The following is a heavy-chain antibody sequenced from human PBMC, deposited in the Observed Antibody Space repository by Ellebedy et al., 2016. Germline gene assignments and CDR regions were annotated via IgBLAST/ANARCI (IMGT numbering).Heavy chain of an antibody. D-gene: IGHD1-26*01. CDR3: ARGRSGTSFPNSFDI. J-gene: IGHJ3*02. V-gene: IGHV1-18*01. Sequence: ASVKVSCKASGYTFTTYGISWVRQAPGQGLEWMGWISGYNGNTNYAQKFQGRVTITADKSTTTAYLELNSLRSEDTAVFYCARGRSGTSFPNSFDIWGQGTMVTVSS. CDR2: ISGYNGNT. CDR1: GYTFTTYG.